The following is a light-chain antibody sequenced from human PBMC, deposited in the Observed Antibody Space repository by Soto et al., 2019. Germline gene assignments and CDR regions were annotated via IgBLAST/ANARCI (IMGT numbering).Light chain of an antibody. J-gene: IGLJ1*01. V-gene: IGLV1-40*01. CDR3: QSYDSSVRGSV. CDR2: GNS. Sequence: QSVLTQPPSVSGAPGQTVTISCAGSSSNIGPGFDVHWYQQVSGAAPKLLIYGNSNRPSGVPDRFSGSRSGTSASLAITGLQPEDEADYYCQSYDSSVRGSVFGPGTKVTVL. CDR1: SSNIGPGFD.